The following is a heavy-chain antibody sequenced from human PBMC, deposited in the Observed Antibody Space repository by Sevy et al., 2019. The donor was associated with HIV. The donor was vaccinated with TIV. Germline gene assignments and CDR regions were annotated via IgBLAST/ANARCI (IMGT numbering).Heavy chain of an antibody. CDR1: GFAFYEYS. CDR3: AKGSETPDY. V-gene: IGHV3-23*01. J-gene: IGHJ4*02. CDR2: LSFGCGKI. Sequence: GGSLRLSCAASGFAFYEYSMSWIRQAPGKGLEWVATLSFGCGKINYADSVKGRFTISRDDSKNTLYLQMNSLKTEDTAVYYCAKGSETPDYWGQGTLVTVSS.